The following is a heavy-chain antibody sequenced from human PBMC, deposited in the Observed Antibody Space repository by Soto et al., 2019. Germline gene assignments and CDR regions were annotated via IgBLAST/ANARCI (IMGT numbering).Heavy chain of an antibody. D-gene: IGHD3-9*01. J-gene: IGHJ5*02. V-gene: IGHV4-59*08. CDR1: GGSISSNY. CDR3: ARHRTGLYS. Sequence: QVQLQESGPGLVKPSETLSLTCTVSGGSISSNYWSWIRQPPGKGLEYIGYIDYSGSTHYKASLKSRVTISVDTSKNQFSLKLSSVTAADTAIYYCARHRTGLYSWGQGTLVTVSS. CDR2: IDYSGST.